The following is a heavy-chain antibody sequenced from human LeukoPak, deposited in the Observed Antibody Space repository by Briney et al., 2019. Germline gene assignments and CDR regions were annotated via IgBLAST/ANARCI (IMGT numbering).Heavy chain of an antibody. CDR1: GGTFSSYA. Sequence: ASVKVSCKASGGTFSSYAISWVRQAPGQGLEWMGRIIPILGIANYAQKFQGRVTITADKSTSTAYMELSSLRSEDTAVYYCARDYYYDSSGYYDPPFFEYWGQGTLVTVSS. J-gene: IGHJ4*02. D-gene: IGHD3-22*01. V-gene: IGHV1-69*04. CDR3: ARDYYYDSSGYYDPPFFEY. CDR2: IIPILGIA.